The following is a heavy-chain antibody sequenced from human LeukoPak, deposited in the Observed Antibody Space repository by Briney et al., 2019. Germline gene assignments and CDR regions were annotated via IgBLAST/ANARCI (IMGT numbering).Heavy chain of an antibody. J-gene: IGHJ4*02. CDR2: IYYSGST. V-gene: IGHV4-39*06. CDR3: ARGFFSGSRVDY. Sequence: SETLSLTCTVSGGPISSSSYYWGWIRQPPGKGLEWIGSIYYSGSTYYNPSLKSRVTISVDTSKNQFPLKLSSVTAADTAVYYCARGFFSGSRVDYWGQGTLVTVSS. CDR1: GGPISSSSYY. D-gene: IGHD3-10*01.